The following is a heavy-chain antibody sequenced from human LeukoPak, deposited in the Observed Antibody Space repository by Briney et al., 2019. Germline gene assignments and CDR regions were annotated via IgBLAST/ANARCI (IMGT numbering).Heavy chain of an antibody. CDR1: GFTFSSYS. V-gene: IGHV4-39*07. J-gene: IGHJ4*02. CDR2: IYYSGST. D-gene: IGHD2-21*02. Sequence: GSLRLSCAASGFTFSSYSMNWIRQPPGKGLEWIGSIYYSGSTYYNPSLKSRVTISVDTSKNQFSLKLSSVTAADTAVYYCARDPRGAYCGGDCSYFDYWGQGTLVTVSS. CDR3: ARDPRGAYCGGDCSYFDY.